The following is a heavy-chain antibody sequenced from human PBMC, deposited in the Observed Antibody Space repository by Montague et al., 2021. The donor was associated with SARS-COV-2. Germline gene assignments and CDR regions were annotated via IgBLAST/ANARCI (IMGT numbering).Heavy chain of an antibody. V-gene: IGHV6-1*01. J-gene: IGHJ5*02. CDR1: GDSVSSNSGA. CDR2: TYYRSKWYV. Sequence: ISGDSVSSNSGAWNWISLSPSRGLEWLGRTYYRSKWYVDYAGSVRSRITINPDTSKNQFSLQMSSVTPDDTAVYYCARSKLLRSGYSSGWYGPGWFDPWGQGTPVTVSS. D-gene: IGHD6-19*01. CDR3: ARSKLLRSGYSSGWYGPGWFDP.